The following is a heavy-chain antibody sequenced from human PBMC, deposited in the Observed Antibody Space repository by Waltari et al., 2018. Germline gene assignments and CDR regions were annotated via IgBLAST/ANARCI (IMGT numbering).Heavy chain of an antibody. CDR1: GGSISSSNW. CDR3: ARLAVAGTADFDY. Sequence: QVQLQESGPGLVKPSGTLSLTCAVSGGSISSSNWWSWVRQPPGKGLEWIGEIYHSWSTNYSPSLKIRVTISVDKSKNQFSLKLSSVTAADTAVYYCARLAVAGTADFDYWGQGTLVTVSS. CDR2: IYHSWST. D-gene: IGHD6-19*01. J-gene: IGHJ4*02. V-gene: IGHV4-4*02.